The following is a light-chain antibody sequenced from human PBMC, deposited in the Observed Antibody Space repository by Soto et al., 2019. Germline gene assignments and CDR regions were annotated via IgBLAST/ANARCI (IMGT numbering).Light chain of an antibody. CDR2: DAS. J-gene: IGKJ4*01. Sequence: VLTQSPATLSLSPGERATLSCRASQSISIYLAWYQHKPGQAPRLLIYDASNRATGIPARFSGSGSGTDFTLTISSLQPEDVGVYYCQQRQNWPPLTFGGGTKVEIK. CDR3: QQRQNWPPLT. V-gene: IGKV3-11*01. CDR1: QSISIY.